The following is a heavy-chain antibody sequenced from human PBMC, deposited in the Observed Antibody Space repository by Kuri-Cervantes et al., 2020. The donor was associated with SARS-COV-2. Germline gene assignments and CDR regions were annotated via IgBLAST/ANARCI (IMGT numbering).Heavy chain of an antibody. D-gene: IGHD3-3*01. V-gene: IGHV3-23*05. CDR3: AKVGLAQNDFWSGYYTG. J-gene: IGHJ4*02. Sequence: GESLKISCAASGFSFSNYAMSRVRQAPGRGLEWVAVVYSSDARTYYADSAKGRFSISRDNSKNTVYLQMNSLRVEDTAVYYCAKVGLAQNDFWSGYYTGWGQGTLVTDSS. CDR1: GFSFSNYA. CDR2: VYSSDART.